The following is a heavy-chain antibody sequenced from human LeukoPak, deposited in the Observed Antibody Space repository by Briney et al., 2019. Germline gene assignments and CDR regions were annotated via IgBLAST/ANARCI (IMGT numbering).Heavy chain of an antibody. V-gene: IGHV3-21*01. J-gene: IGHJ4*02. CDR2: ISSSSSYI. CDR3: ARGGGHHSRGGRPYYYDSSGYSYTFDY. CDR1: GFTFSSYA. D-gene: IGHD3-22*01. Sequence: GGSLRLSCAASGFTFSSYAMSWVRQAPGKGLEWVSSISSSSSYIYYADSVKGRFTISRDNAKNSLYLQMNSLRAEDTAVYYCARGGGHHSRGGRPYYYDSSGYSYTFDYWGQGTLVTVSS.